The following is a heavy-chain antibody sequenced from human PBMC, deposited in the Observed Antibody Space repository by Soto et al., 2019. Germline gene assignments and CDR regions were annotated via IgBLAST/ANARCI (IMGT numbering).Heavy chain of an antibody. Sequence: SQTLSLTCAISGDSVSSNSAAWNWIRQSPSRGLEWLGRTYYRSKWYNDYAVSVKSRITINPDTSKNQFSLQLNSVTPEDTAVYYCARDIVVVPAAPNYYYYGMDVWGQGTTVTVSS. CDR3: ARDIVVVPAAPNYYYYGMDV. CDR1: GDSVSSNSAA. D-gene: IGHD2-2*01. V-gene: IGHV6-1*01. CDR2: TYYRSKWYN. J-gene: IGHJ6*02.